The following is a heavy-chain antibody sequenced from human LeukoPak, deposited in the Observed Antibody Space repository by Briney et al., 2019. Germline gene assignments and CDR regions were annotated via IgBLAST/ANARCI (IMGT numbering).Heavy chain of an antibody. CDR1: GFTFSSYA. CDR2: ISGSGGGT. V-gene: IGHV3-23*01. Sequence: GGSLRLSCAASGFTFSSYAMSWVRQAPGKGLEWVSAISGSGGGTYYADSVKGRFTISRDNSKNTLYLQMNSLRAEDTAVYYCAKEGRGYYYDSSGYYSMDYWGQGTLVTVSS. D-gene: IGHD3-22*01. CDR3: AKEGRGYYYDSSGYYSMDY. J-gene: IGHJ4*02.